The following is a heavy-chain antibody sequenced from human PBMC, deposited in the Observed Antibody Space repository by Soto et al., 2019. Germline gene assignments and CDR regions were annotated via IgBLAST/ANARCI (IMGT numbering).Heavy chain of an antibody. D-gene: IGHD2-21*01. V-gene: IGHV4-30-4*01. CDR1: GGSITSDYSC. Sequence: SETLSLTYTVSGGSITSDYSCWSWIRQPPGEGLEWIGHIFDSGTTYTNPSLRSQVAISLDTSKNHFSLTLSSVTAADTAVYYCARLGAYYQSLDPWGQGTVVTVSS. J-gene: IGHJ5*02. CDR2: IFDSGTT. CDR3: ARLGAYYQSLDP.